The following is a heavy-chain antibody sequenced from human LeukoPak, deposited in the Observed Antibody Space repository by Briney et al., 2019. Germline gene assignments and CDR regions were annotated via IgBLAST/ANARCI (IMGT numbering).Heavy chain of an antibody. CDR2: TYADGAI. CDR3: ARGDGYNYLDY. J-gene: IGHJ4*02. D-gene: IGHD5-24*01. CDR1: GFSVSNTY. Sequence: GGSLRLSCAASGFSVSNTYITWFRQAPGKGLEWVSATYADGAIHYADSVKGRFTISRDNSKNTLYLQMNSLRAEDTAVYYCARGDGYNYLDYWGQGTLVTVSS. V-gene: IGHV3-53*01.